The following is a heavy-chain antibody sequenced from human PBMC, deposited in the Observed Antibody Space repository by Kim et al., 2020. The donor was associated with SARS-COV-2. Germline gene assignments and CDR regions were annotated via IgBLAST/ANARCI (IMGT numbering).Heavy chain of an antibody. Sequence: GGSLRLSCAASGFTFSSYAMSWVRQAPGKGLEWVSAISGSGGSTYYADSVKGRFTISRDNSKNTLYLQMNSLRAEDTAVYYCANSVGSGRYGHFDYWGQGTLVTVYS. CDR1: GFTFSSYA. CDR2: ISGSGGST. CDR3: ANSVGSGRYGHFDY. D-gene: IGHD6-19*01. V-gene: IGHV3-23*01. J-gene: IGHJ4*02.